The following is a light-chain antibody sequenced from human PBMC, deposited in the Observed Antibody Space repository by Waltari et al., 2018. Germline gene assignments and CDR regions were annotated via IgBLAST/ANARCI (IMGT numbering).Light chain of an antibody. CDR1: QSVSSS. CDR2: CAS. CDR3: QQYNNWWT. Sequence: EIVLTHSPATLSVSPVERATLSCRASQSVSSSLAWYQQKPGQSPRLLVYCASTRATGIPARFSGSGSGTEFTLTISSLQSEDFAVYYCQQYNNWWTFGQGTKVEIK. V-gene: IGKV3-15*01. J-gene: IGKJ1*01.